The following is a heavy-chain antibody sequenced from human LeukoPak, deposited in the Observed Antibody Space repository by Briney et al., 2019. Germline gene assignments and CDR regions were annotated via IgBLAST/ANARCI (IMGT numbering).Heavy chain of an antibody. CDR2: ISAYNGNT. D-gene: IGHD3-9*01. CDR1: GYTFTSYG. V-gene: IGHV1-18*01. J-gene: IGHJ6*03. Sequence: ASVKASCKASGYTFTSYGISWVRQAPGQGLEWMGWISAYNGNTNYAQKLQGRVTMTTDTSTSTAYMELRSLRSDDTAVYYCARQLPVLRYFDWLPYYYYYMDVWGKGTTVTVSS. CDR3: ARQLPVLRYFDWLPYYYYYMDV.